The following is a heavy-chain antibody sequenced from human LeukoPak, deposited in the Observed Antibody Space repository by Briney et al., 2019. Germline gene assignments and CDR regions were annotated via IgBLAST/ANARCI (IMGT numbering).Heavy chain of an antibody. J-gene: IGHJ5*02. CDR2: INPSGGRT. CDR3: AIGSGSLGWFDP. V-gene: IGHV1-46*01. D-gene: IGHD1-26*01. Sequence: RRASVKVSCKASGYTFTSYYMHWVRQAPGQGLEWMGIINPSGGRTSYAQKFQGRVTMTRDMSTSTVYMELSSLRSEDTAVYYCAIGSGSLGWFDPWGQGTLVTVSS. CDR1: GYTFTSYY.